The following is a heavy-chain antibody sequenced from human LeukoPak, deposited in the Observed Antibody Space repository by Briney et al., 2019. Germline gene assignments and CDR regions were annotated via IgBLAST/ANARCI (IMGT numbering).Heavy chain of an antibody. J-gene: IGHJ4*02. V-gene: IGHV3-7*05. CDR3: ARGGTTTWVEDY. CDR1: GFSFTSFW. D-gene: IGHD2-2*01. CDR2: IRQDGGEK. Sequence: GVSLRLSCAASGFSFTSFWMSWVRQAPGKGLEWVGNIRQDGGEKYYVDSVKGRFTISRDNAKNSVFLQMNSLRAEDTAVYYCARGGTTTWVEDYWGQGTLVSVSS.